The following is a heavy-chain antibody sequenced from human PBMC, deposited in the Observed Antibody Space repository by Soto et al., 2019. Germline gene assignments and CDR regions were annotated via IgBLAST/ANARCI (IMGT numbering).Heavy chain of an antibody. CDR3: AREGQAPYYYYSMDV. V-gene: IGHV1-18*01. J-gene: IGHJ6*02. CDR1: GYTFTNYG. Sequence: QVQVVQSGDEVKKPGASVKVSCKASGYTFTNYGFSWVRQAPGQGLEWLGWISGYNGNTNYAEKFQGRVTITTDTSTSTAHMELRTLRSDDTAVYYCAREGQAPYYYYSMDVWGQGTAVTVSS. CDR2: ISGYNGNT.